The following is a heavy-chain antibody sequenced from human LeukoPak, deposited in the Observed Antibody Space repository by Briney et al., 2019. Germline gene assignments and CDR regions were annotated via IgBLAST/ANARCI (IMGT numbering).Heavy chain of an antibody. CDR1: GFTFSSYS. CDR2: ISSSSSYI. D-gene: IGHD6-13*01. J-gene: IGHJ5*02. CDR3: AREGAAAGVMWFDP. V-gene: IGHV3-21*06. Sequence: GGSLRLSCAASGFTFSSYSMTWVRQAPGKGLEWVSSISSSSSYIYYADSVKGRFTISRDNAKNSLYLKMNSLRAEDTAVYYCAREGAAAGVMWFDPWGQGTLVTVSS.